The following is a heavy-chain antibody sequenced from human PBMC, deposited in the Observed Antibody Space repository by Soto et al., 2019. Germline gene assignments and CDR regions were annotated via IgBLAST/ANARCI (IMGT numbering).Heavy chain of an antibody. CDR1: VGTFSNYA. CDR3: ARSTGSSSFYFDF. Sequence: QVQLVQSGAEVKKPGSSVKVSCKASVGTFSNYAISWVRQAPGQGLEWMGGFIPVFGTTHYAQKFEGRVTITSDDSTNTDMELRGLRSEDTALYYCARSTGSSSFYFDFWGQGTLITVSS. D-gene: IGHD6-6*01. CDR2: FIPVFGTT. J-gene: IGHJ4*02. V-gene: IGHV1-69*01.